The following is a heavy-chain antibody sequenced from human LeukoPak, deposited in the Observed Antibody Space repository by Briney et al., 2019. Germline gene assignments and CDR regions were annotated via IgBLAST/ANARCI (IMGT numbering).Heavy chain of an antibody. J-gene: IGHJ6*03. CDR1: GGSITNCC. Sequence: PSETLSLTSTVSGGSITNCCWGWIRQPAGRGLDWIGRISSTGNTAYSPPLQSRVTMSVDTSKNQFSLKLNSVTAADTAVYYCARVPPSYSDSSNICYYYYVDVWGKGTPVTVSS. CDR2: ISSTGNT. V-gene: IGHV4-4*07. CDR3: ARVPPSYSDSSNICYYYYVDV. D-gene: IGHD1-26*01.